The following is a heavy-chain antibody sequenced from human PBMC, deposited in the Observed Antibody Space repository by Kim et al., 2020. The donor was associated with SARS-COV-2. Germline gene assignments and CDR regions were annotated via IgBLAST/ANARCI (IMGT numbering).Heavy chain of an antibody. J-gene: IGHJ4*02. CDR3: AKGGGIFDS. CDR1: GFTFSSYA. D-gene: IGHD2-15*01. CDR2: MSVTGTTT. Sequence: GGSLRLSCAASGFTFSSYAMDWVRQAPGKGLEWVSVMSVTGTTTYYADSVKGRFTISRDSSKNTLFLQMDSLRAEDTAVYYCAKGGGIFDSWGQGTLVT. V-gene: IGHV3-23*01.